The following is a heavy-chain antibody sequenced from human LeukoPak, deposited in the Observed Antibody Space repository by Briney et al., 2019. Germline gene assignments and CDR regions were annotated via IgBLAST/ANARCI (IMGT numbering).Heavy chain of an antibody. Sequence: RGESLKISCKGSGCRFTSNWIGWVRQMPGKGLEWMGIIYPGDSDTRYRPSFQGQVTISADKSISTAYLQWSSLNTSDTAMYYCARYTDHYYFDYWGQGTLVTVSS. D-gene: IGHD1-1*01. V-gene: IGHV5-51*01. J-gene: IGHJ4*02. CDR1: GCRFTSNW. CDR3: ARYTDHYYFDY. CDR2: IYPGDSDT.